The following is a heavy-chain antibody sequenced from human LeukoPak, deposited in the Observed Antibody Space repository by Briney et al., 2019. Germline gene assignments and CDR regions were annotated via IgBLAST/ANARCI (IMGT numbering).Heavy chain of an antibody. J-gene: IGHJ6*03. CDR1: GGTFSSYA. CDR2: ISAYNGNT. V-gene: IGHV1-18*01. Sequence: GASVKVSCKASGGTFSSYAISWVRQAPGQGLEWMGWISAYNGNTNYAQKLQGRVTMTTDTSTSTAYMELRSLRSDDTAVYYCARETFARVDSYYYYMDVWGKGTTVTVSS. CDR3: ARETFARVDSYYYYMDV. D-gene: IGHD2/OR15-2a*01.